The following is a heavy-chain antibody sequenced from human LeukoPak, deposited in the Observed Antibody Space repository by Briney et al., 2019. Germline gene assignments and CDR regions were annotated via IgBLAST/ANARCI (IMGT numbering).Heavy chain of an antibody. CDR1: GFTFSSYE. CDR2: ISSSGSTI. D-gene: IGHD4-11*01. Sequence: GGSLRLSCAASGFTFSSYEMNWVRQAPGKGLDWVSYISSSGSTIYYADSVKGRFTISRDNAKNSLYLQMNSLRAEDTAVYYCAKDRAQTVSVYWGQGTLVTVSS. V-gene: IGHV3-48*03. J-gene: IGHJ4*02. CDR3: AKDRAQTVSVY.